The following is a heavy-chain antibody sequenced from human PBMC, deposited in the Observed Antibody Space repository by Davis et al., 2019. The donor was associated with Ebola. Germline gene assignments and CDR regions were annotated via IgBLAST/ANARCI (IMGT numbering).Heavy chain of an antibody. Sequence: SETLSLTCSVSGDSISSGSYYWNWIRQPPGKGLEWIGHVFYAGRTNYNPSLRSRVTISADTSKNQFSLRLTSVTAADTAVYYCARDSSPRNLDIWGQGTLVTVSA. CDR1: GDSISSGSYY. V-gene: IGHV4-61*01. CDR2: VFYAGRT. J-gene: IGHJ3*02. CDR3: ARDSSPRNLDI. D-gene: IGHD1-14*01.